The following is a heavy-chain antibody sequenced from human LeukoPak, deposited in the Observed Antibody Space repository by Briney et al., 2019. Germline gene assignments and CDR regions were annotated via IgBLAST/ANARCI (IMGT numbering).Heavy chain of an antibody. CDR2: IIPIFGTA. V-gene: IGHV1-69*13. Sequence: GASVKVSCTASGGTFSSYAISWVRQPPGQGLEWMGGIIPIFGTANYAQKFQGRVTTTAAESTSTSHMELSILRAEATAEYYSASTNSSSYGLYYYGMDVWGQGTTVTVSS. CDR3: ASTNSSSYGLYYYGMDV. D-gene: IGHD6-6*01. CDR1: GGTFSSYA. J-gene: IGHJ6*02.